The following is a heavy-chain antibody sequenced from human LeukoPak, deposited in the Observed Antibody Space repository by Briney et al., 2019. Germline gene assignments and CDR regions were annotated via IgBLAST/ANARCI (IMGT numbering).Heavy chain of an antibody. CDR1: GFTFSSYG. D-gene: IGHD6-13*01. V-gene: IGHV3-33*01. J-gene: IGHJ6*02. Sequence: GGSLRLSCAASGFTFSSYGMHWVRQAPGKGLEWVAVIWYDGSNKYYADSVKGRFTISRDNSKNTLYLQMNSLRAEDTAVYYCARDPTPAGTRGYYYGMDVWGQGTTVTVSS. CDR3: ARDPTPAGTRGYYYGMDV. CDR2: IWYDGSNK.